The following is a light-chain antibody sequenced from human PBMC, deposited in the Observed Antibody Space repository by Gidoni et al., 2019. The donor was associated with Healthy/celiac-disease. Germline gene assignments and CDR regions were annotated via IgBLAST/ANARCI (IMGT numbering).Light chain of an antibody. J-gene: IGKJ1*01. CDR3: QQYNSYSWT. Sequence: DIQMTQSPSTLSASVGDRVTITCRASQSISSWLAWYQQKPGKAPKLLIYDASSLESGVPSRFIGSRSGTEFTLTIRRLQPDDFSTYYCQQYNSYSWTFXQXTKVEIK. CDR1: QSISSW. V-gene: IGKV1-5*01. CDR2: DAS.